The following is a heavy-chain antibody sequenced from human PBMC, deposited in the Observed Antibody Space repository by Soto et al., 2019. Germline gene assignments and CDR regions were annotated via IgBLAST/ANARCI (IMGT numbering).Heavy chain of an antibody. J-gene: IGHJ4*02. V-gene: IGHV4-59*11. Sequence: KTSETLSLTCTVSGGFMSSHYWTWLRQPPGKGLEWIGYISYSGSTYYNPSLKSRVTISADTSRNQFSLKLSSVIAADTAVYYCARADPDASVGYWGQGTLVTVSS. CDR1: GGFMSSHY. CDR2: ISYSGST. CDR3: ARADPDASVGY. D-gene: IGHD3-16*01.